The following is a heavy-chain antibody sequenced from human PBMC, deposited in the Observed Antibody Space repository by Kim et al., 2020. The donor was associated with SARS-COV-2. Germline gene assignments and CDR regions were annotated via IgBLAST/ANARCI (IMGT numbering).Heavy chain of an antibody. Sequence: GGSLRLSCAASGFPFSLYTMNWVRQAPGKGVEWVSLISYSGSIYYADSVKGRFSISRDNAEDSLFLEMNSLRAEDTAVYYCARDEYRGSSSPSTIGHWGQGTLVTVSS. J-gene: IGHJ4*02. CDR3: ARDEYRGSSSPSTIGH. CDR2: ISYSGSI. D-gene: IGHD1-26*01. CDR1: GFPFSLYT. V-gene: IGHV3-21*01.